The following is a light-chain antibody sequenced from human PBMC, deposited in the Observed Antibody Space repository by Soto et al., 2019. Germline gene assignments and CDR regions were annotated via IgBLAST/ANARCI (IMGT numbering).Light chain of an antibody. CDR2: AAS. J-gene: IGKJ1*01. Sequence: DVQMTQSPSSLSASVGDRVTITCRASQGISDYLAWYQQKPGKVPKLLIYAASTLQSGVPSRFSGSGSGTDFTFTINSLQPEDVATYYCQKYNSAPWTFGQGTKVEIK. V-gene: IGKV1-27*01. CDR3: QKYNSAPWT. CDR1: QGISDY.